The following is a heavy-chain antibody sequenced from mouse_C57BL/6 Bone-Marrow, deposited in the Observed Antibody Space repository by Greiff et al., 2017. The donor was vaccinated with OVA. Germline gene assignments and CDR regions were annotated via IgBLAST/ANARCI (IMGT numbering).Heavy chain of an antibody. V-gene: IGHV5-17*01. Sequence: DVKLVESGGGLVKPGGSLKLSCAASGFTFSDYGMHWVRQAPEKGLEWVAYISSGSSTIYYADTVKGRFTISRDNAKNTRFLQMTSLRSEDTAMYYCARDDYYFDYWGQGTTLTVSS. J-gene: IGHJ2*01. D-gene: IGHD2-4*01. CDR3: ARDDYYFDY. CDR2: ISSGSSTI. CDR1: GFTFSDYG.